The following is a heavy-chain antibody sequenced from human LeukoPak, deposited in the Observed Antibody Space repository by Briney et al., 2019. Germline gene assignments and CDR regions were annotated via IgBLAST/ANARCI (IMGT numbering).Heavy chain of an antibody. J-gene: IGHJ3*02. CDR3: ARDRERAFDI. Sequence: PSEDLSLTCTVSGGSISGYYWSWIRQPPGKGLEWIGYICYSGSTNYNTSSKSRVTISVDTSKNQFSLKLSSVTAADTAVYYCARDRERAFDIWGQAILASVSS. CDR1: GGSISGYY. V-gene: IGHV4-59*01. CDR2: ICYSGST. D-gene: IGHD1-26*01.